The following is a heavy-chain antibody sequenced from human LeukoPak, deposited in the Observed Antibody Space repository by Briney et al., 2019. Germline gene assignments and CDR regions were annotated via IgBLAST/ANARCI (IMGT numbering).Heavy chain of an antibody. Sequence: GGSLRLSCAASGFTFDDYGMSWVRQAPGKGLEWVFGINWNGGSTGYADSVKGRFTISRDNAKNSLYLQMNSLRAEDTALYYCARMVVAATFFDYWGQGTLVTVSS. CDR1: GFTFDDYG. CDR2: INWNGGST. CDR3: ARMVVAATFFDY. V-gene: IGHV3-20*04. J-gene: IGHJ4*02. D-gene: IGHD2-15*01.